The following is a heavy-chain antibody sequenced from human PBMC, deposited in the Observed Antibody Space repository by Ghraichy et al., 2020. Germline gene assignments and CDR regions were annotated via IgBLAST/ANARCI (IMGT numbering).Heavy chain of an antibody. CDR3: ARRGGAYCSTTSCPKNYYYYGMDV. J-gene: IGHJ6*02. V-gene: IGHV4-34*01. CDR1: GGSFSGYY. CDR2: INHSGST. D-gene: IGHD2-2*01. Sequence: TLSLTCAVYGGSFSGYYWSWIRQPPGKGLEWIGDINHSGSTNYNPSLKSRVTISVDTSKNQLSLKLSSVTAADTAVYYCARRGGAYCSTTSCPKNYYYYGMDVWGQGTTVTVSS.